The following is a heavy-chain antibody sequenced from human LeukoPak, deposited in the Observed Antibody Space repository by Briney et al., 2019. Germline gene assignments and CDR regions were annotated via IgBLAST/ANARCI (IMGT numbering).Heavy chain of an antibody. V-gene: IGHV4-61*02. D-gene: IGHD3-9*01. Sequence: PSETLSLTCTLSGGSISSSSYYWSWIRQPAGKGLEWIGRIYTSGSTNYNPSLKSRVIISVDTSKNQFSLKLSSVTAADTAVYYCARGGYDRAFDYWGQGTLVTVSS. J-gene: IGHJ4*02. CDR3: ARGGYDRAFDY. CDR1: GGSISSSSYY. CDR2: IYTSGST.